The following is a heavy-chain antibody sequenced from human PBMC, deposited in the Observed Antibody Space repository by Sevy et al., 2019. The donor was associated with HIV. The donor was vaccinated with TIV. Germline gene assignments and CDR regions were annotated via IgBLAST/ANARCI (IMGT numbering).Heavy chain of an antibody. CDR1: GFTFSNAW. CDR2: IKSKTDGGTT. D-gene: IGHD2-2*01. J-gene: IGHJ4*02. Sequence: GGSLRLSCAASGFTFSNAWMSWVRQAPGKGLEWVARIKSKTDGGTTDYAAPVKGRFTISRDDSKNTLYLQMNSLKNEDTAIYYCTADSKVRGLSALLDYWGQGTLVTVSS. V-gene: IGHV3-15*01. CDR3: TADSKVRGLSALLDY.